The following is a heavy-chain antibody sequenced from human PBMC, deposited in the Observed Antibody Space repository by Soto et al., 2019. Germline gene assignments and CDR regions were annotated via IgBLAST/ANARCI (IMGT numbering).Heavy chain of an antibody. D-gene: IGHD4-17*01. J-gene: IGHJ3*02. V-gene: IGHV3-74*01. CDR3: ARVVRHGDPDAFDI. CDR2: INSDGSST. Sequence: PGGSLRLSCAASGFTFSSYWMHWVRQAPGKGLVWVSRINSDGSSTSYADSVKGRFTISRDNAKNTLYLQMNSLRAEDTAVYYCARVVRHGDPDAFDIWGQGTMVTVSS. CDR1: GFTFSSYW.